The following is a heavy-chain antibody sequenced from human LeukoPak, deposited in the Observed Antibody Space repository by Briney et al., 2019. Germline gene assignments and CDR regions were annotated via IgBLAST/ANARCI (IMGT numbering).Heavy chain of an antibody. CDR2: MYSGGSS. J-gene: IGHJ4*02. D-gene: IGHD6-6*01. Sequence: GGSLRLSCAASGFTVSSKYMNWVRQAPGKGLEWVSVMYSGGSSYYADSVKGRFTISRDNSKNTLYLQMNSLRAADTAVYYCARDKGTSYLSSFDYWGQGTLVTVSS. CDR3: ARDKGTSYLSSFDY. V-gene: IGHV3-53*05. CDR1: GFTVSSKY.